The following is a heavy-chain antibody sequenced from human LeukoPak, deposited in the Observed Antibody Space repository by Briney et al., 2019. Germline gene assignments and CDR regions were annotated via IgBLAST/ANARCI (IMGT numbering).Heavy chain of an antibody. V-gene: IGHV4-59*12. CDR1: GGSISSYY. J-gene: IGHJ5*02. CDR2: IYYGGST. CDR3: ARDSGTTGEVKFDP. D-gene: IGHD3-10*01. Sequence: SETLSLTCTVSGGSISSYYWSWIRQPPGKGLEWIGYIYYGGSTNYNPALQSRLTISIDTSKNQFSLKLMSVTAADTAVYYCARDSGTTGEVKFDPWGQGTLVTVSS.